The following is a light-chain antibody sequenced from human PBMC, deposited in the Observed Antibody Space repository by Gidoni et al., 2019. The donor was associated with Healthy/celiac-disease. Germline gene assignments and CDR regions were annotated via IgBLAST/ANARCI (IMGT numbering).Light chain of an antibody. J-gene: IGKJ3*01. V-gene: IGKV3-20*01. CDR1: QSVSSSY. CDR2: GAS. Sequence: EIVLMQSPGILSLSPGERAPLSCRARQSVSSSYLAWYQQKHGQAPRLLIYGASSRATGITDRFSGSGSGTNFTLTISRLEHEDFAVYYCQKYGSSPTFGPXTKVDIK. CDR3: QKYGSSPT.